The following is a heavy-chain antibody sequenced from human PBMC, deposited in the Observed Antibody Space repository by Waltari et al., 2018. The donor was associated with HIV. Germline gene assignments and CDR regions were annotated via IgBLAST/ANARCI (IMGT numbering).Heavy chain of an antibody. CDR2: IKQDGSEK. J-gene: IGHJ6*02. D-gene: IGHD3-3*01. CDR1: AIPFVTYW. V-gene: IGHV3-7*01. Sequence: AQLVESGGGLVQPGGSFRLSCAASAIPFVTYWMAWVRQAPGKGLEWLANIKQDGSEKYYADSVKGRFTVSRDNNKKSLYLQMSSLRAEDTAVYYCARDLKDYDFWSPVDVWGQGTTVTVSS. CDR3: ARDLKDYDFWSPVDV.